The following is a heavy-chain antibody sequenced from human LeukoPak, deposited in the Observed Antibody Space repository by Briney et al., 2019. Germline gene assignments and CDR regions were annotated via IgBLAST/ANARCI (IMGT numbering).Heavy chain of an antibody. CDR1: GFTFSSHW. J-gene: IGHJ4*02. CDR3: ARHYQLDY. CDR2: INNDGSST. V-gene: IGHV3-74*01. Sequence: GGSLRLSCAVSGFTFSSHWMFWVSQVPGKRLEWVSQINNDGSSTTYADSVKGRFTISRDNAKNTLFLKMNSLRAEDTAVYFCARHYQLDYWGQRTLVTVSS. D-gene: IGHD1-1*01.